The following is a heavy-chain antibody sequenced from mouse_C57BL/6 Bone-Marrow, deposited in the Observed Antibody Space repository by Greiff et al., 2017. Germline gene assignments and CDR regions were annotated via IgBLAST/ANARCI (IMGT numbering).Heavy chain of an antibody. Sequence: ESGPGLVKPSQSLSLTCSVTGYSITSGYYWNWIRQFPGNKLEWMGYISYDGSNNYNPSLKNRISITRDTSKNQFFLKLNSVTTEDTATYYCARDRGTRYYFDYWGQGTTLTVSS. CDR3: ARDRGTRYYFDY. V-gene: IGHV3-6*01. J-gene: IGHJ2*01. CDR2: ISYDGSN. D-gene: IGHD3-3*01. CDR1: GYSITSGYY.